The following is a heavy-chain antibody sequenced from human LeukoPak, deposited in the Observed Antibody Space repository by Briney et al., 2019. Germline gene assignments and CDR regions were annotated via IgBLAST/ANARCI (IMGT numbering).Heavy chain of an antibody. D-gene: IGHD3-22*01. Sequence: GGSLRLSCAASGFTFSSYGMHWVRQAPGKGLEWVAVIWYDGSNKYYADSVKGRFTISRDNSKNTLYLQMNGLRAEDTAVYYCARDSTQRTSSADYYDSSGYYYGPDYWGQGTLVTVSS. V-gene: IGHV3-33*01. J-gene: IGHJ4*02. CDR2: IWYDGSNK. CDR3: ARDSTQRTSSADYYDSSGYYYGPDY. CDR1: GFTFSSYG.